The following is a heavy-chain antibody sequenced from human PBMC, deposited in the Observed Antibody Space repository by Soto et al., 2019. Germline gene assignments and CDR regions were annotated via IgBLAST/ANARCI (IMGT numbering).Heavy chain of an antibody. Sequence: SETLSLTGTVSGGSVSSDSYYWSWIRQPPGKGLECIGYIYHDGSTNHNPSLKSRVTISVHTSKTQFSLKLSSVTAADTAVYYCARDFGGWNGLSYYYHGLDVWGQGTTVTVTS. V-gene: IGHV4-61*01. CDR1: GGSVSSDSYY. CDR2: IYHDGST. CDR3: ARDFGGWNGLSYYYHGLDV. D-gene: IGHD1-1*01. J-gene: IGHJ6*02.